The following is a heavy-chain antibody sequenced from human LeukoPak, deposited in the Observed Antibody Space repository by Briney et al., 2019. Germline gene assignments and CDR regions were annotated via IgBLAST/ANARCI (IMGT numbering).Heavy chain of an antibody. CDR1: GYTFTGYY. D-gene: IGHD3-10*01. CDR3: ARDSRVTNGDY. V-gene: IGHV1-2*02. CDR2: VDPKNGDT. Sequence: ASVKVSCKASGYTFTGYYMNWVRQAPGQGLEWVGLVDPKNGDTKYAQKFQGRVTMTRDTSVSTVYMELSRLRSDDTAVYYCARDSRVTNGDYWGQGTLVTVSS. J-gene: IGHJ4*02.